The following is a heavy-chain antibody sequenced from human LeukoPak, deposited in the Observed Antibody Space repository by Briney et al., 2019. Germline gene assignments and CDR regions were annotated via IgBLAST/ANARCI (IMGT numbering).Heavy chain of an antibody. CDR3: AKGTTADFDY. CDR2: IRYDGSNK. CDR1: GFTFSNYG. V-gene: IGHV3-30*02. J-gene: IGHJ4*02. Sequence: GGSLRLSCAVSGFTFSNYGMHWVRQAPGKGLEWVAFIRYDGSNKFYPDSVKGRFTISRDNSKNTLYLQMNSLRAADTAVYYCAKGTTADFDYWGQGTLVTVSS. D-gene: IGHD1/OR15-1a*01.